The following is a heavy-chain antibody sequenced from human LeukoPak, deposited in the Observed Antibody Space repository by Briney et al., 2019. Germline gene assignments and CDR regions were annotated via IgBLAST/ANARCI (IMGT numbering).Heavy chain of an antibody. CDR2: INTDGIIT. CDR1: GFTFSSYW. CDR3: ARGVGSRDY. D-gene: IGHD6-19*01. Sequence: GGSLRLSCAASGFTFSSYWMHWVRQAPGKGLVWVSRINTDGIITTYADSVKGRFTISRDNAKNTLYLQMNSLRAEDTAVYYCARGVGSRDYWGQGTLVTVSS. J-gene: IGHJ4*02. V-gene: IGHV3-74*01.